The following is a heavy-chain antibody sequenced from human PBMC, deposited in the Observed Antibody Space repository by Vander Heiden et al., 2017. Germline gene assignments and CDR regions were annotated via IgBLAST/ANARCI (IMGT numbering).Heavy chain of an antibody. CDR3: AKDGVSPFDY. CDR1: GFPFSSYG. J-gene: IGHJ4*02. CDR2: ISYDGSNK. Sequence: VQLVESGGGVVQPGRSLRLSCAASGFPFSSYGMHWVRQAPGKGLEWVAVISYDGSNKYYADSVKGRFTISRDNSKNTLYLQMNSLRAEDTAVYYCAKDGVSPFDYWGQGTLVTVSS. D-gene: IGHD2-8*01. V-gene: IGHV3-30*18.